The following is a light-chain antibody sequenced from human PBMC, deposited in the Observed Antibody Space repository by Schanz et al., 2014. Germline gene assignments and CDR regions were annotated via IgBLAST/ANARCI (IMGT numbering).Light chain of an antibody. CDR2: EVN. V-gene: IGLV2-8*01. J-gene: IGLJ3*02. CDR1: SSDVGGHDY. CDR3: SSYTSSSNWV. Sequence: QSALTQPPSASGAPGQSVTISCTGTSSDVGGHDYVSWYQHHPGKAPKVMIYEVNKRPSGVPDRFSGSKSGNTASLTVSGLQAEDEADYYCSSYTSSSNWVFGGGTKLTVL.